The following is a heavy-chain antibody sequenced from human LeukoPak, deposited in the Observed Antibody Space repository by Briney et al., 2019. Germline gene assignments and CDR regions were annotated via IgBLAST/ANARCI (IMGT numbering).Heavy chain of an antibody. CDR3: ARDVTGYDSSGYYDY. D-gene: IGHD3-22*01. Sequence: ASVKVSCRASGYTFTSYYMHWVRQAPGQGLEWMGIINPSGGSTSNAQKFQGRVTMTRDMSTSTVYMELSSLRSEDTAVYYCARDVTGYDSSGYYDYWGQGTLVTVSS. V-gene: IGHV1-46*01. CDR2: INPSGGST. J-gene: IGHJ4*02. CDR1: GYTFTSYY.